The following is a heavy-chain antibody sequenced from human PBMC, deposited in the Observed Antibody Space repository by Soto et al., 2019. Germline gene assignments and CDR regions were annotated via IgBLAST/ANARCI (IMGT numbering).Heavy chain of an antibody. CDR2: MNTNSGGT. CDR1: GYTFTVYC. J-gene: IGHJ4*02. V-gene: IGHV1-2*04. CDR3: ARRLYYDNSGYYLRYFES. Sequence: ASVKVSCKGSGYTFTVYCRHWVRQAPGHGLEWIGWMNTNSGGTNYAQKFPGWVTMTRDTSISKAHMELGRRTSDDTARYXWARRLYYDNSGYYLRYFESWDQATLLNVSS. D-gene: IGHD3-22*01.